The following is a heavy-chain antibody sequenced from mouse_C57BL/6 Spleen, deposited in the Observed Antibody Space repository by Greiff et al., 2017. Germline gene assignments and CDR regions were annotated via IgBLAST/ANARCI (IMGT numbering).Heavy chain of an antibody. J-gene: IGHJ1*03. D-gene: IGHD1-1*01. CDR3: ARKDYYGDWYFDV. CDR2: ISSGSSTI. V-gene: IGHV5-17*01. CDR1: GFTFSDYG. Sequence: EVMLVESGGGLVKPGGSLKLSCAASGFTFSDYGMHWVRQAPEKGLEWVAYISSGSSTIYYADTVKGRFTISRDNAKNTLFLQMTSLRSEDTAMYYCARKDYYGDWYFDVWGTGTTVTVSS.